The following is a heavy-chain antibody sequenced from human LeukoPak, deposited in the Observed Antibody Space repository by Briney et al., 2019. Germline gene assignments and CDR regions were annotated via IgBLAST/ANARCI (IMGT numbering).Heavy chain of an antibody. V-gene: IGHV1-18*01. CDR2: ISGYNGDT. J-gene: IGHJ3*02. D-gene: IGHD1-26*01. CDR3: ARDGFRVGAYDAFGM. CDR1: GYTFTTYG. Sequence: GASVKVACKASGYTFTTYGITWVRQAPGQGLQWMGWISGYNGDTNYAQNFQGRVIMTTDTSTNTAYMELWSLRSDDTAIYYCARDGFRVGAYDAFGMWGQGTMVTVSS.